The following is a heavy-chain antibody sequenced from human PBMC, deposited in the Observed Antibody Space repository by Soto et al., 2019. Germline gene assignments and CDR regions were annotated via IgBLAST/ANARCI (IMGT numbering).Heavy chain of an antibody. Sequence: GGSLRLSCAASGFTFSSYGMHWVRQAPGKGLEWVAVISYDGSNKYYADSVKGRFTISRDNSKNTLYLQMNSLRAEDTAVYYCAKEGRADSSSWYVPYYGMDVWGQGTTVTAP. D-gene: IGHD6-13*01. CDR3: AKEGRADSSSWYVPYYGMDV. V-gene: IGHV3-30*18. CDR2: ISYDGSNK. J-gene: IGHJ6*02. CDR1: GFTFSSYG.